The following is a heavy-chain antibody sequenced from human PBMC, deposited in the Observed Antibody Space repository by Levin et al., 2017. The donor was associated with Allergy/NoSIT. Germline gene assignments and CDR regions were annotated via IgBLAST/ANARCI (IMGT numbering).Heavy chain of an antibody. CDR2: ISWNSGSI. Sequence: GGSLRLSCAASGFTFDDYAMHWVRQAPGKGLEWVSGISWNSGSIGYADSVKGRFTISRDNAKNSLYLQMNSLRAEDTALYYCAKDMRRYCSSTSCYTAGMDVWGQGTTVTVSS. V-gene: IGHV3-9*01. J-gene: IGHJ6*02. CDR3: AKDMRRYCSSTSCYTAGMDV. D-gene: IGHD2-2*02. CDR1: GFTFDDYA.